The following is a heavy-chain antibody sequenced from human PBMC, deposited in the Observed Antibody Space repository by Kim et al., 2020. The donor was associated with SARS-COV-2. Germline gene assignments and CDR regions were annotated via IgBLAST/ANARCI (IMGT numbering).Heavy chain of an antibody. V-gene: IGHV4-59*13. CDR2: ISYSGST. Sequence: SETLSLTCTVSGGPISGYYWSWIRQPPGKGLEWIGHISYSGSTKYNPSLKSRVSISVDTSKNQFSLKVSSVTAADTAVYYCARPYTSGWYVPFDYWGQGTLVTVSS. CDR3: ARPYTSGWYVPFDY. J-gene: IGHJ4*02. D-gene: IGHD6-19*01. CDR1: GGPISGYY.